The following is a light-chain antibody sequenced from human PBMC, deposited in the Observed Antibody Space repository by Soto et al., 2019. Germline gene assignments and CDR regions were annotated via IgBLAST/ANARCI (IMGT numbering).Light chain of an antibody. V-gene: IGKV1-9*01. Sequence: IQLTQSPSSLSASVGDRATITCRASQGIINYLAWYQQKPGKPPKLLIYGASTLQSGVPSRFGGSGSGTDFTLTVSSLQPEDFATYYCQQLFIYPPTFGPGTKVDIK. J-gene: IGKJ3*01. CDR1: QGIINY. CDR2: GAS. CDR3: QQLFIYPPT.